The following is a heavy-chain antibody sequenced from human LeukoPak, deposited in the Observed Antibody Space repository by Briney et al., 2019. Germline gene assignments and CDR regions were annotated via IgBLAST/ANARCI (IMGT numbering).Heavy chain of an antibody. V-gene: IGHV3-23*01. CDR1: GFTFSSYA. CDR3: ARDNVAALHESTIVVVARNWFDP. D-gene: IGHD2-21*01. J-gene: IGHJ5*02. CDR2: ISGSGGST. Sequence: GGSLRLSCAASGFTFSSYAMSWVRQAPGKGLEWVSAISGSGGSTYYADSVKGRFTISRDNSKNTLYLQMNSLRAEDTAVYYCARDNVAALHESTIVVVARNWFDPWGQGTLVTVSS.